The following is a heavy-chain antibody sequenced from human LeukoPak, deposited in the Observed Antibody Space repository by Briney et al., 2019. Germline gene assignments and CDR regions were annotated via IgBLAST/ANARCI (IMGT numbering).Heavy chain of an antibody. Sequence: GGSLRLSCAASGFTFSSYSMNWVRQAPGKGLEWVSSISSSSSYIYYADSVKGRFTISRDYAKNSLYLQMNSLRAEDTAVYYCAREDSSGWYAYFDYWGQGTLVIVSS. CDR1: GFTFSSYS. CDR2: ISSSSSYI. D-gene: IGHD6-19*01. CDR3: AREDSSGWYAYFDY. V-gene: IGHV3-21*01. J-gene: IGHJ4*02.